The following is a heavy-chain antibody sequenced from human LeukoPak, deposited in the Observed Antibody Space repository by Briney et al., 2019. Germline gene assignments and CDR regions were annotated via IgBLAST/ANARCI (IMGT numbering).Heavy chain of an antibody. Sequence: PSETLSLTCTVPGGSINSYYWSWIRQPPGKGLECIGYIHYTGSTNYNPSLKSRVTISVDTSKNQLSLKLSSVTAADTAVYFCARSGGLWLLTYYFDYWGQGTLVTVSS. J-gene: IGHJ4*02. CDR2: IHYTGST. CDR1: GGSINSYY. D-gene: IGHD3-22*01. CDR3: ARSGGLWLLTYYFDY. V-gene: IGHV4-59*12.